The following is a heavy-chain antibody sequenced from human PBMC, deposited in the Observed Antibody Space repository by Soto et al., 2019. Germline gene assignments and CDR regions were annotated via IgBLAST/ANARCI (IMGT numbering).Heavy chain of an antibody. D-gene: IGHD6-19*01. CDR2: IIPIFGTA. CDR1: GGTFSSYA. V-gene: IGHV1-69*12. CDR3: ARLPVADLYRDY. J-gene: IGHJ4*02. Sequence: QVQLVQSGAEVKKPGSSVKVSCKASGGTFSSYAISWVRQAPGQGLEWMGGIIPIFGTANYAQKFQGRVTITAYESTSTAYMELSRMRSEDTAVYYCARLPVADLYRDYWGQGTLVTVSS.